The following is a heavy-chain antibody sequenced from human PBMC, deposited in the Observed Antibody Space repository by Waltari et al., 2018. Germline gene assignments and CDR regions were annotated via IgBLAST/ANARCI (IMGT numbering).Heavy chain of an antibody. D-gene: IGHD4-17*01. V-gene: IGHV2-70*04. CDR2: IYWDDDK. J-gene: IGHJ4*02. Sequence: QVTLNESGPALVTPTQTLTLTCTFSGFPISTTGTRVTWLRQPPGKALEWLASIYWDDDKYYSTSLKSRLTISKDTSKNQVVLTMTNMDPVDTATYYCARGVYRSYGSFDYWGQGVLVTVSS. CDR1: GFPISTTGTR. CDR3: ARGVYRSYGSFDY.